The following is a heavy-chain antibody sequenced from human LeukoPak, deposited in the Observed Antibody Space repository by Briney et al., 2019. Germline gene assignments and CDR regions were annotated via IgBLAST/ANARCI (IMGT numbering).Heavy chain of an antibody. J-gene: IGHJ3*02. CDR2: INSNGGNT. Sequence: GGSLRLSCAASGFTFSVSVMNWVRQAPGKGLEWVSGINSNGGNTYYADSVKGRFTISRDNSKNTLYLQMNSLRVEDTAVYFCARRGEYSWGTFDIWGQGTMVTVSS. D-gene: IGHD3-16*01. CDR1: GFTFSVSV. V-gene: IGHV3-23*01. CDR3: ARRGEYSWGTFDI.